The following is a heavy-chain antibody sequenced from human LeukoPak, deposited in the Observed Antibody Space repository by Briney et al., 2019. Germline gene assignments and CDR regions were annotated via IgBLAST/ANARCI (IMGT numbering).Heavy chain of an antibody. Sequence: ASVKVSCKASGYTFTSYGISWVRQATGQGLEWMGWMNPNSGNTGYAQKFQGRVTMTRNTSISTAYMELSSLRSEDTAVYYCARADETRYSGYEFDYWGQGTLVTVSS. CDR3: ARADETRYSGYEFDY. CDR2: MNPNSGNT. V-gene: IGHV1-8*02. J-gene: IGHJ4*02. D-gene: IGHD5-12*01. CDR1: GYTFTSYG.